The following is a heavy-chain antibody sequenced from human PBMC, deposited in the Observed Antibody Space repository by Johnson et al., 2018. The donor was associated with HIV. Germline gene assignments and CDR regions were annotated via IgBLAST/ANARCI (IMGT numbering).Heavy chain of an antibody. CDR1: GFTFISYW. CDR2: IKQDGSEK. J-gene: IGHJ3*02. D-gene: IGHD1-26*01. Sequence: VQLVESGGGLVQPGGSLRLSCAASGFTFISYWMSWVRQAPGKGLEWVANIKQDGSEKYYVDSVKGRFTISRDNAKNSLYLQMNSLRAEDKAVYYWASEAGPDIVGAADDAFDIWGQGTMVTVSS. V-gene: IGHV3-7*01. CDR3: ASEAGPDIVGAADDAFDI.